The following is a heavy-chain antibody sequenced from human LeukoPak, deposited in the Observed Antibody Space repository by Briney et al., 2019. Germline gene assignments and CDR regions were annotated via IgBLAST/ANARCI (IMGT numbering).Heavy chain of an antibody. CDR1: GFTFSNYA. CDR2: ISGSGGST. V-gene: IGHV3-23*01. J-gene: IGHJ3*02. CDR3: AKDRKGYDSSGYDAFDI. Sequence: GGSLRLSCAASGFTFSNYAMSWVRQAPGKGLEWVSAISGSGGSTYYADSVKGRFTISRDNSKNTLYLQMNSLRAEDTAVYYCAKDRKGYDSSGYDAFDIWGQGTMVTVSS. D-gene: IGHD3-22*01.